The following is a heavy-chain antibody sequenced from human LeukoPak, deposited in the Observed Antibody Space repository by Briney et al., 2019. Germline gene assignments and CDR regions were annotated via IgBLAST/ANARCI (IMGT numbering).Heavy chain of an antibody. J-gene: IGHJ4*02. CDR1: GYTFNSYA. Sequence: EASVKVSCKASGYTFNSYAITWVRQAPGQGLEWVGWISTHNGHTNYAQNLQVRVTMTTDTSTSTAYMELRSLRSDDTAIYYCARVFSAGGYWFDYWGQGTLVTVPS. CDR3: ARVFSAGGYWFDY. V-gene: IGHV1-18*01. D-gene: IGHD2-8*02. CDR2: ISTHNGHT.